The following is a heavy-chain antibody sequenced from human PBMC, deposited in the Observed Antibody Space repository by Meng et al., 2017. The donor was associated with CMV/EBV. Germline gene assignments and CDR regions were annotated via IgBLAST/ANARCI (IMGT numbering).Heavy chain of an antibody. CDR2: ISWNSGSI. Sequence: SLKISCAASGFTFDDYAMHWVRQAPGKGLEWVSGISWNSGSIGYADSVEGRFTISRDNAKNSLYLQMNSLRAEDTALYYCAKGRRVATPGGFDYWGQGTLVTVSS. D-gene: IGHD5-12*01. CDR3: AKGRRVATPGGFDY. V-gene: IGHV3-9*01. CDR1: GFTFDDYA. J-gene: IGHJ4*02.